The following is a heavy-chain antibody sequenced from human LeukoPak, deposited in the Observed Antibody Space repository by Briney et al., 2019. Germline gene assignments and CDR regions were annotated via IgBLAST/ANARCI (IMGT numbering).Heavy chain of an antibody. CDR3: ARGYSYGFGYYYYGMDV. CDR2: INHSGST. Sequence: SGTLSLTCAVYGGSFSGYYWTWVRLPPGKGVEWIGEINHSGSTNYNPSLKSRVTISVDTSKNQFSLKLSSVTAADTAVYYCARGYSYGFGYYYYGMDVWGQGTTVTVSS. V-gene: IGHV4-34*01. CDR1: GGSFSGYY. D-gene: IGHD5-18*01. J-gene: IGHJ6*02.